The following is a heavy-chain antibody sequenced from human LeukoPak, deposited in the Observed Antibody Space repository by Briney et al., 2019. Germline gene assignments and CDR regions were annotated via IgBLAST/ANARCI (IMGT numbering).Heavy chain of an antibody. Sequence: PSETLSLTCAVYGGSFSGYYWSWIRQPAGKGLEWIGRIYFSGSTNYNPSLKSRVTISVDRSKNQFSLRLSSVTAADTAVYYCARDDAYSSGEEAFNIWGQGTVIIVSS. V-gene: IGHV4-4*07. D-gene: IGHD6-19*01. CDR3: ARDDAYSSGEEAFNI. J-gene: IGHJ3*02. CDR1: GGSFSGYY. CDR2: IYFSGST.